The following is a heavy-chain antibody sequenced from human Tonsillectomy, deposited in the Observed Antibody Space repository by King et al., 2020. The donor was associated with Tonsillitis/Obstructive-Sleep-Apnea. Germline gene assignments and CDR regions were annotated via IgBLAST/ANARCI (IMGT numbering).Heavy chain of an antibody. CDR3: ARGSQLLSHSDY. Sequence: VQLVEAGGGVVQPGRSLRLSCAASRFTFSSYAMHWVRQAPGKGLEWVALISYDGSNKYYADSVKGRITISRDNSKNTLYLQVNSLRAEDTAVYYCARGSQLLSHSDYWGEGALVTVSP. CDR2: ISYDGSNK. CDR1: RFTFSSYA. V-gene: IGHV3-30*01. D-gene: IGHD2-2*01. J-gene: IGHJ4*02.